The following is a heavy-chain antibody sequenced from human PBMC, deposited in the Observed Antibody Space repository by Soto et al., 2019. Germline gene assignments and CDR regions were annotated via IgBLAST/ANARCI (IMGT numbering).Heavy chain of an antibody. CDR1: GGSISSYY. J-gene: IGHJ4*02. V-gene: IGHV4-59*01. D-gene: IGHD5-18*01. CDR3: ARDSGYRYGPGSFDY. CDR2: IYYSGST. Sequence: SETLSLTCTVSGGSISSYYWSWIRQPPGKGLEWIGYIYYSGSTNYNPSLKSRVTISVDTSKNQFSLKLSSVTAADTAVYYCARDSGYRYGPGSFDYWGQGTLVTVSS.